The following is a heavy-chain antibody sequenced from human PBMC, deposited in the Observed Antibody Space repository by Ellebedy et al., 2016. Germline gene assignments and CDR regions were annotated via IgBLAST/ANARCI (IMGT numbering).Heavy chain of an antibody. Sequence: SVKVSCXASGGTFSSYAISWVRQAPGQGLEWMGRIIPILGIANYAQKFQGRVTITADKSTSTAYMELSSLRSEDTAVYYCARGRYDSSGYYYVGDYWGQGTLVTVSS. V-gene: IGHV1-69*04. CDR1: GGTFSSYA. J-gene: IGHJ4*02. D-gene: IGHD3-22*01. CDR3: ARGRYDSSGYYYVGDY. CDR2: IIPILGIA.